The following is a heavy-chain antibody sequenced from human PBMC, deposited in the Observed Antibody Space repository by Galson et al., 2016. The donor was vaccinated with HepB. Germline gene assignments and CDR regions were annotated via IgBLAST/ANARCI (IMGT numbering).Heavy chain of an antibody. V-gene: IGHV3-23*01. CDR2: ISGGSHSI. D-gene: IGHD5/OR15-5a*01. CDR1: GFTFRDYA. CDR3: AKEKFTVSAAPLDY. J-gene: IGHJ4*02. Sequence: SLRLSCAASGFTFRDYAINWVRQAPGKGLEWVSGISGGSHSIYYADSVKGRFTISRDNSKNTLYLQMKSLRAEDPAVYYCAKEKFTVSAAPLDYWGQGTLVAVSS.